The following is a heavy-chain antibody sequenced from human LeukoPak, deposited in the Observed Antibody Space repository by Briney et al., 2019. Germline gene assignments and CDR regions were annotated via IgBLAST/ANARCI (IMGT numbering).Heavy chain of an antibody. V-gene: IGHV3-23*01. J-gene: IGHJ4*02. D-gene: IGHD4-17*01. CDR3: AKDIYDYGDYCFDY. CDR2: ISGSGGST. CDR1: GFTFSSYA. Sequence: GGSLRLSCAASGFTFSSYAMTWVRQAPGKGLEWVSAISGSGGSTYYADSVKGRFTISRDNSKNTLYLQMNSLRAEDTAVYYCAKDIYDYGDYCFDYWGQGTLVTVSS.